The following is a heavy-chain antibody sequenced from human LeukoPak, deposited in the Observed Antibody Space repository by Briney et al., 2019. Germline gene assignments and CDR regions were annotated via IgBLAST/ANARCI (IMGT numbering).Heavy chain of an antibody. CDR1: GFTFTNAW. J-gene: IGHJ3*01. D-gene: IGHD2-21*01. CDR3: ITADSQAFDV. Sequence: GGSLRLSCAASGFTFTNAWMGWVRQAPGKGLEWVGRIKSKTDGGTADYAAPVKGRFTISRDDSKSTLYLQMNSLKSGDTAVYYCITADSQAFDVWGQGTMVTVSS. V-gene: IGHV3-15*01. CDR2: IKSKTDGGTA.